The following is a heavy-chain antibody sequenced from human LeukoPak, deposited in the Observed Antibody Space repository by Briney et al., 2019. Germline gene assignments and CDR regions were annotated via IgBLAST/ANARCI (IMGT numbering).Heavy chain of an antibody. CDR2: IYHSGST. D-gene: IGHD2-2*02. V-gene: IGHV4-30-2*01. CDR3: ARHGRIPAAILGDAFDI. J-gene: IGHJ3*02. CDR1: GGSISSGGYY. Sequence: SQTLSLTCTVSGGSISSGGYYWSWIRQPPGKGLEWIGYIYHSGSTYYNPSLKSRVTISVDRSKNQFSLKLSSVTAADAAVYYCARHGRIPAAILGDAFDIWGQGTMVTVSS.